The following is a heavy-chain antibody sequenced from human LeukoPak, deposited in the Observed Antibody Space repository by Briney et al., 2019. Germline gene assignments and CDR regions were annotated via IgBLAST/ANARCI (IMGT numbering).Heavy chain of an antibody. CDR2: ISYDGSNK. D-gene: IGHD2/OR15-2a*01. Sequence: GRSLRLSCAASGFTFSSYGMHWVRQAPGKGLEWVAVISYDGSNKYYADSVKGRFTISRDNSKNTLYLQMNSLRAEGTAVYYCAKVGEKNMVEAFEIWGQGTRVTVSP. J-gene: IGHJ3*02. CDR3: AKVGEKNMVEAFEI. V-gene: IGHV3-30*18. CDR1: GFTFSSYG.